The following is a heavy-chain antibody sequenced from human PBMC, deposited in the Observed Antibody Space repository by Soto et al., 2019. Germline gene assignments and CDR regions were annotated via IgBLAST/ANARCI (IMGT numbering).Heavy chain of an antibody. J-gene: IGHJ5*02. Sequence: SVKVSCKASGGTFSSYAISWGRQAPGQGLEWMGGIIPIFGTANYAQKFQGRVTITADESTSTAYMELSSLRSEDTAVYYCARDWEAVAGGVWFDPWGQGTLVTVS. CDR2: IIPIFGTA. D-gene: IGHD6-19*01. CDR3: ARDWEAVAGGVWFDP. CDR1: GGTFSSYA. V-gene: IGHV1-69*13.